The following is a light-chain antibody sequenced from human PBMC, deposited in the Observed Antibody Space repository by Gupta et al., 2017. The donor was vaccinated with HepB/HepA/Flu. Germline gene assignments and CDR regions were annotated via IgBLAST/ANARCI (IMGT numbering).Light chain of an antibody. Sequence: IVMIQSPDSLAVSLAERVTLDCKSSQNLLYSSNNKNYLAWYQQKPRQPPRLLIYWASTRESGVPDRFRGSGSGTDFTLTISSLQAEDVAVYYCQQYYSSLWTFGREAKVEIK. J-gene: IGKJ1*01. V-gene: IGKV4-1*01. CDR1: QNLLYSSNNKNY. CDR3: QQYYSSLWT. CDR2: WAS.